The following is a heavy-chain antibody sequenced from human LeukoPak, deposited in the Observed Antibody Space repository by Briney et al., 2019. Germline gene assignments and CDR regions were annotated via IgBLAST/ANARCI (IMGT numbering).Heavy chain of an antibody. D-gene: IGHD5-18*01. CDR1: GGSISSSSYY. Sequence: SETLSLTCTVSGGSISSSSYYWGWIRQPPGKGLEWIGSIYYSGSTYYNPSLKSRVTISVDTSKNQFSLKLSSVTAADTAVYYCARTGGYSLASFDYWGQGTLVTVSS. CDR3: ARTGGYSLASFDY. J-gene: IGHJ4*02. V-gene: IGHV4-39*07. CDR2: IYYSGST.